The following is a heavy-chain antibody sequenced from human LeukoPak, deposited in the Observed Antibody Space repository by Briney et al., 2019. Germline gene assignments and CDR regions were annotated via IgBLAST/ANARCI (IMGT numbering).Heavy chain of an antibody. CDR2: IYYSGST. D-gene: IGHD6-13*01. V-gene: IGHV4-59*01. CDR1: GGSISSYY. CDR3: ARDRFLSCSWYYFDY. J-gene: IGHJ4*02. Sequence: PSETLSLTCTVSGGSISSYYWSWIRQPPGKGLEWIGYIYYSGSTNYNPSLKSRVTISVDTYKNQFSLKLSSVTAADTAVYYCARDRFLSCSWYYFDYWGQGTLVTVSS.